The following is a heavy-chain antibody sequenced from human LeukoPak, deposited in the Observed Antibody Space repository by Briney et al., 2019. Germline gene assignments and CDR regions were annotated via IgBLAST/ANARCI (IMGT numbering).Heavy chain of an antibody. CDR2: IHHSGST. Sequence: SGTLSLTCAVSADSISSSNWWSWVRQSPGKGLEWIGEIHHSGSTCYNPSLKSRVTISVDTSKNQFSLKLSSVTAADTAVYYCAREYSSSWTGFDYWGQGTLVTVSS. CDR1: ADSISSSNW. J-gene: IGHJ4*02. V-gene: IGHV4-4*02. CDR3: AREYSSSWTGFDY. D-gene: IGHD6-13*01.